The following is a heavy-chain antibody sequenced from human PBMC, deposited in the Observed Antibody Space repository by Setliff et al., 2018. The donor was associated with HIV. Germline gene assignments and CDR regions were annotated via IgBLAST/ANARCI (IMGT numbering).Heavy chain of an antibody. V-gene: IGHV4-4*07. CDR3: ARGHLYYNFWSGSHGSPDFNY. D-gene: IGHD3-3*01. Sequence: PSETLSLTCTVSGGSISGFYWSWIRQSAGKGLEWIGRIHTSGDSDFNPSLKSRVTMSVDTSKNQISLKVNSVTAADTALYFCARGHLYYNFWSGSHGSPDFNYWGQGTLVTVSS. J-gene: IGHJ4*02. CDR2: IHTSGDS. CDR1: GGSISGFY.